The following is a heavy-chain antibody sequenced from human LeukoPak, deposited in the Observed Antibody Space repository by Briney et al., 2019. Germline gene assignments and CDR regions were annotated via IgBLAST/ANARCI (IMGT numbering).Heavy chain of an antibody. J-gene: IGHJ4*02. CDR2: ISGSGGST. V-gene: IGHV3-23*01. Sequence: GGSLRLSCAASGFTSSSYAMSWVRQAPGKGLEWVSDISGSGGSTYYVDSVKGRFTISRDNSKNTLYLQMNSLRAEDTAVYYCAKDNPGIAARLVPDYWGQGTLVTVSS. CDR1: GFTSSSYA. CDR3: AKDNPGIAARLVPDY. D-gene: IGHD6-6*01.